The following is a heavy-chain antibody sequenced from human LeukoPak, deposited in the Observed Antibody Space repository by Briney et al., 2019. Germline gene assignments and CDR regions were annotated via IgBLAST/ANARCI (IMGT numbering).Heavy chain of an antibody. V-gene: IGHV4-59*08. CDR2: IYNSGST. CDR1: GGSMSGYY. J-gene: IGHJ4*02. D-gene: IGHD3-22*01. Sequence: SETLSLTCTVSGGSMSGYYWSWIRRPPGKGLEWIGYIYNSGSTNYNPSLKSRVTMSTDTSKKHISLKLSSVTAADTAVYYCARHYYDSSGYLRSFDHWGQGTLVTISS. CDR3: ARHYYDSSGYLRSFDH.